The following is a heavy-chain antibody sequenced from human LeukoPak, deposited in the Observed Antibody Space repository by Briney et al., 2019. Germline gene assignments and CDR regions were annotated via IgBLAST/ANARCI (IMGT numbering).Heavy chain of an antibody. J-gene: IGHJ4*02. D-gene: IGHD5-12*01. CDR3: ARDDAEGSGYDWDY. CDR2: IIPIFGTA. CDR1: RGTFSSYA. V-gene: IGHV1-69*01. Sequence: GSSVNVSCKASRGTFSSYAISWVRQAPGPGLEGMGGIIPIFGTANYAQKFQGRVTISADESTSTAFMELSSLRSEDTAVYYCARDDAEGSGYDWDYWGQGTLVTVSS.